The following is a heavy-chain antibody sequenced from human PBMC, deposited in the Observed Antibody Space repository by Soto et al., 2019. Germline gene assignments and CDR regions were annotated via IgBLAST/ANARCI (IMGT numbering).Heavy chain of an antibody. CDR2: VSGNGGGT. D-gene: IGHD4-17*01. V-gene: IGHV3-23*01. CDR1: GFTFSGHA. CDR3: VRAPGTCDSGGQSGADY. Sequence: EVQVLESGGGLVQPGGSLRLSCAASGFTFSGHAMSWVRQAPGKGLEWVSSVSGNGGGTYYVDSVKGRFTISRDSSKNTVYLQMDSLRPEDTAIYSWVRAPGTCDSGGQSGADYWGQGALVTVSS. J-gene: IGHJ4*02.